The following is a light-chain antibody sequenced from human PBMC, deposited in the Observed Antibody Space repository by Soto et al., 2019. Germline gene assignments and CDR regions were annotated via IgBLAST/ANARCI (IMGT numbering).Light chain of an antibody. J-gene: IGKJ2*01. CDR1: QTISTY. V-gene: IGKV1-39*01. CDR3: QQSFSRPMYT. Sequence: DIKMTQSPSTLSASVGDRVMITCRASQTISTYLNWYQQKPGTAPKLLIYDASTLQSGVPSRFRGSGSGTDFTLTISNLQPEDLATFYCQQSFSRPMYTFGQGTKV. CDR2: DAS.